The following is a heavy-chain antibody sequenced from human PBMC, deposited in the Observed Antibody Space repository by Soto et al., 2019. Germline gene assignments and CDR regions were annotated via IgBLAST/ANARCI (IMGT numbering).Heavy chain of an antibody. CDR1: GFTFSHFS. J-gene: IGHJ4*02. CDR3: ARGYIVATGYDY. D-gene: IGHD5-12*01. Sequence: EVQLVESGGGLVKPGGSLRLSCAASGFTFSHFSMNWVRQAPGKGLEWVSFISSSSSYIYYADSVKGRFTISRDNAKNSLFLQMNSLRAEDTAVYYCARGYIVATGYDYWGQGTLVSVSS. V-gene: IGHV3-21*01. CDR2: ISSSSSYI.